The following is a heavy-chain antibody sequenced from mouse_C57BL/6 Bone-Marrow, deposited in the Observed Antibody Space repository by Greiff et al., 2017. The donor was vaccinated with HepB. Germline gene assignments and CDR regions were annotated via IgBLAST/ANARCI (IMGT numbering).Heavy chain of an antibody. D-gene: IGHD2-4*01. J-gene: IGHJ3*01. V-gene: IGHV5-17*01. Sequence: EVQLQQSGGGLVKPGGSLKLSCAASGFTFSDYGMHWVRQAPEKGLEWVAYISSGSSTIYYADTVKGRFTISRDNAKNTLFLQMTSLRSEDTAMYYCARRDDLAWFAYWGQGTLVTVSA. CDR2: ISSGSSTI. CDR3: ARRDDLAWFAY. CDR1: GFTFSDYG.